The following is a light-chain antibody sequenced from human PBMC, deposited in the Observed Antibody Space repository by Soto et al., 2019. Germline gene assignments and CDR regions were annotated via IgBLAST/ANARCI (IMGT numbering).Light chain of an antibody. CDR2: GAS. V-gene: IGKV3-20*01. J-gene: IGKJ1*01. CDR1: QSVSSNY. CDR3: QQYSSSPWT. Sequence: EIVLTQSPGTLSLSPGERATLSCRASQSVSSNYLAWYQQKPGRAPRLLIYGASSRGTGIPDRFSGSGSGTDFTLTISRLEPEDFAVYYCQQYSSSPWTFGQGTKVEIK.